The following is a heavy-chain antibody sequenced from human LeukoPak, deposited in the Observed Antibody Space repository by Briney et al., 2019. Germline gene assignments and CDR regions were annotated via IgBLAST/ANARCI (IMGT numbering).Heavy chain of an antibody. J-gene: IGHJ3*01. D-gene: IGHD3-10*01. CDR3: TRDSGLGNDAFDV. V-gene: IGHV6-1*01. CDR2: TYYRSKWFY. Sequence: SQTLSLTCAISGDSVSSNSAAWDWIMQSPSRGLEWLGRTYYRSKWFYDYAVSVKSRITINPDTSKNQFSLLLNSVTPDDTAVYYCTRDSGLGNDAFDVWGQGTMVTVSS. CDR1: GDSVSSNSAA.